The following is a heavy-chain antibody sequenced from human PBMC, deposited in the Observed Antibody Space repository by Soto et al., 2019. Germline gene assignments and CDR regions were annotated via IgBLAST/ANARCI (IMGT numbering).Heavy chain of an antibody. V-gene: IGHV3-74*01. J-gene: IGHJ4*02. Sequence: EVQLVESGGGLVQPGGSLRLSCAASGLTFSSYWMHWVRQAPGKGLVWVSRINSAGSSTSYADSVKGRFTISRDNAKNTLDLRMNSLRAEDTAVYYCALSHTVTTDYWGQGTLVTVSS. CDR3: ALSHTVTTDY. D-gene: IGHD4-17*01. CDR2: INSAGSST. CDR1: GLTFSSYW.